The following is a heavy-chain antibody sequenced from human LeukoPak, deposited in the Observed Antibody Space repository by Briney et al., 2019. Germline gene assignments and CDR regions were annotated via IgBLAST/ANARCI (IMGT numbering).Heavy chain of an antibody. V-gene: IGHV4-59*08. CDR1: DDSISDYY. Sequence: SETLSLTCTVSDDSISDYYRGWIRQPPGKGLEWIGYFHNSGTSTYNPSLKSRVTISVDTSKNQFSLKLSSVTAADTAVYYCARREVAGGSCYPWDYWGQGTLVTVSS. CDR2: FHNSGTS. J-gene: IGHJ4*02. D-gene: IGHD2-15*01. CDR3: ARREVAGGSCYPWDY.